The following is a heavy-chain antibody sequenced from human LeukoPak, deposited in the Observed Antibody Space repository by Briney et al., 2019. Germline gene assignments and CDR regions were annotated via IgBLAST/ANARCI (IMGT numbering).Heavy chain of an antibody. J-gene: IGHJ5*02. CDR1: GYTFADYY. Sequence: ASVKVSCKASGYTFADYYMHWVRQAPEQGLEWMGWIGPNSGGTNYAQKFQGRVTMTRDTSISTAYMELSRLISDDTAVYYCARSNIAVRRGDNWFDPWGQGTLVTVSS. D-gene: IGHD6-6*01. V-gene: IGHV1-2*02. CDR2: IGPNSGGT. CDR3: ARSNIAVRRGDNWFDP.